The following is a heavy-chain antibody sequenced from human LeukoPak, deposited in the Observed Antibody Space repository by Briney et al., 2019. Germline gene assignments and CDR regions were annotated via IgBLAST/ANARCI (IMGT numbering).Heavy chain of an antibody. J-gene: IGHJ4*02. CDR1: GFTFSSYW. CDR2: INSDGSST. D-gene: IGHD4-17*01. V-gene: IGHV3-74*01. CDR3: AGGDGDYDYFDY. Sequence: GGSLRLSCAASGFTFSSYWMHWVRQAPGKGLVWVSRINSDGSSTSYADSVKGRFAISRDNAKNTLYLQMNSLRAEDTAVYYCAGGDGDYDYFDYWGQGILVTVSS.